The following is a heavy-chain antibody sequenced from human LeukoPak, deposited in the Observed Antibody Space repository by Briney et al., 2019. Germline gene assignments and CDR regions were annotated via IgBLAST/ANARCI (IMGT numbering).Heavy chain of an antibody. J-gene: IGHJ5*02. Sequence: GASVKVSCKASGYXFTGYYMHWVRQAPGQGLEWMGWINPDSGGTNYAQKFQGRVTMTRDTSISTAYMELSRLRSDDTAVYYCARVREYYGSGGWFDPWGQGTLVTVSS. CDR1: GYXFTGYY. V-gene: IGHV1-2*02. CDR2: INPDSGGT. D-gene: IGHD3-10*01. CDR3: ARVREYYGSGGWFDP.